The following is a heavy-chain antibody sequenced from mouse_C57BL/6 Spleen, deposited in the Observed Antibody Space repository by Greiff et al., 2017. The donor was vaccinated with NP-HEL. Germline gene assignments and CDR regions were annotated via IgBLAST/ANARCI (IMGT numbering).Heavy chain of an antibody. CDR3: ARDIYYGNAMEG. J-gene: IGHJ4*01. Sequence: VQLQEPGPELVMPGASVKLSCKASGYAFSSSWMNWVKQRPGQGLEWIGRIYPGDGDTNYNGKFKGKATLTADKSSSTAYMQLSSLTSEDSAVYFGARDIYYGNAMEGWGQGPTVTVSS. V-gene: IGHV1-82*01. CDR1: GYAFSSSW. CDR2: IYPGDGDT. D-gene: IGHD2-1*01.